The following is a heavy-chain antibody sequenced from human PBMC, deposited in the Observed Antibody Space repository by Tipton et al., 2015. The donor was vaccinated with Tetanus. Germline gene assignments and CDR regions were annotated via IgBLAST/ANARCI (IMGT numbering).Heavy chain of an antibody. CDR2: IWYDGSNK. CDR3: AIPLGDIGSYIFDY. Sequence: SGFTFSSYGMYWVRQAPGKGLEWVAVIWYDGSNKYYADSVKGRFTISRDNSKNTLYLQMNGLRAEGTAVYYCAIPLGDIGSYIFDYWGQGTLVTVSS. V-gene: IGHV3-33*01. CDR1: GFTFSSYG. J-gene: IGHJ4*02. D-gene: IGHD3-16*01.